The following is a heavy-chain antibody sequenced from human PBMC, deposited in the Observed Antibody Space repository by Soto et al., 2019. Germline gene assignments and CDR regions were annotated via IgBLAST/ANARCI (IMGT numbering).Heavy chain of an antibody. J-gene: IGHJ6*02. CDR2: IYYSGST. CDR1: GGSISSGDYY. V-gene: IGHV4-30-4*01. D-gene: IGHD3-3*01. Sequence: LSLTCTVSGGSISSGDYYWSWIRQPPGKGLEWIGYIYYSGSTYYNPSLKSRVTISVDTSKNQFSLKLSSVTAADTAVYYCARAPRITIFGVVTVYYYYGMDVWGQGTTVTVSS. CDR3: ARAPRITIFGVVTVYYYYGMDV.